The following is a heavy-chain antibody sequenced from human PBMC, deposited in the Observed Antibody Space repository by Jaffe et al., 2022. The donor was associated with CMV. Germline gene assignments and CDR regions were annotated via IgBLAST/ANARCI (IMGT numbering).Heavy chain of an antibody. CDR2: INPQNGDT. D-gene: IGHD2-8*02. CDR1: GYRFIDYH. Sequence: QVQLVQSGAEVKKPGASVKVSCKTSGYRFIDYHMHWVRQAPGQGLEWMGWINPQNGDTHYAPKFQGRVTMTRDTSISTFYMDLSRLRSDDTAVYYCATLGYCTGLSCQVFDFWGQGTLVTASS. V-gene: IGHV1-2*02. CDR3: ATLGYCTGLSCQVFDF. J-gene: IGHJ4*02.